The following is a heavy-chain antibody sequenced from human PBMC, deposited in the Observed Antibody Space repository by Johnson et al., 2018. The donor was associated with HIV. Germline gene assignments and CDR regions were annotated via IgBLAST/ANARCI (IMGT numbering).Heavy chain of an antibody. Sequence: QVQLVESGGGVVQPGRSLRLPCAASGFTFSSYGMHWVRQAPGKGLEWVAFIRYDGSNKYYADSVKGRFTISRDNAKNSLYLQMNSLRAEDTAVYYCASLYAFDIWGQGTMVTVSS. CDR1: GFTFSSYG. V-gene: IGHV3-33*03. CDR3: ASLYAFDI. CDR2: IRYDGSNK. J-gene: IGHJ3*02.